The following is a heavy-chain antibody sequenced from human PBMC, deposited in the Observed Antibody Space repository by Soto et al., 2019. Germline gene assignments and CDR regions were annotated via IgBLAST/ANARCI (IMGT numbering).Heavy chain of an antibody. CDR2: ISAHNGNT. CDR3: ARGRYGDY. D-gene: IGHD1-1*01. J-gene: IGHJ4*02. CDR1: GYDFTTYG. Sequence: QVHLVQSGAEVKKPGASVKVSCKGSGYDFTTYGITWVRQAPGQGLEWMAWISAHNGNTDYAQKLQGRVTVTRDTSTSTAYMKLRSLRSDDTAMYYCARGRYGDYWGQGALVTVSS. V-gene: IGHV1-18*01.